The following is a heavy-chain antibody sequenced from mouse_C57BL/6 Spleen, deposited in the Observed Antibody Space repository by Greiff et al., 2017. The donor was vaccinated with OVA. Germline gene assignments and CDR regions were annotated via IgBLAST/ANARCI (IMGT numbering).Heavy chain of an antibody. CDR3: ARVTGYYAMDY. J-gene: IGHJ4*01. Sequence: VQLQESGPGLVQPSQSLSITCTVSGFSLTSYGVHWVRQSPGKGLEWLGVIWSGGSTDYNAAFISRLSISKDNSKSQVFFKMNSVQADDTAIYYCARVTGYYAMDYWGQGTSVTVSS. CDR1: GFSLTSYG. V-gene: IGHV2-2*01. D-gene: IGHD4-1*01. CDR2: IWSGGST.